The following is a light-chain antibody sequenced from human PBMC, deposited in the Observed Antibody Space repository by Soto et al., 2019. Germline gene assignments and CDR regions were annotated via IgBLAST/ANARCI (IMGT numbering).Light chain of an antibody. CDR1: QTVNNNY. J-gene: IGKJ1*01. CDR3: QQYGGSAPWT. Sequence: EIVLTQPPGPLSVSPGDRVTLSCRASQTVNNNYLAWYQHKPGQAPRLLIYGASTPATGTPARFSGSGSGTHFTLTVSRLEHEDFAVYYCQQYGGSAPWTFGPGTKVDMK. V-gene: IGKV3-20*01. CDR2: GAS.